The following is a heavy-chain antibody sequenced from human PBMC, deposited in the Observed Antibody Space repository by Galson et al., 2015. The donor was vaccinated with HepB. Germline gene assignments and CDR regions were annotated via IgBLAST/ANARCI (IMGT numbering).Heavy chain of an antibody. V-gene: IGHV1-18*04. CDR1: GYTFTSYG. CDR3: ARDGGGEEQQLGGY. J-gene: IGHJ4*02. D-gene: IGHD6-13*01. Sequence: VKVSCKASGYTFTSYGIRWVRQAPGQGLEWMGWISAYNGNTNYAQKLQGRVTMTTYTSTRTAYMELRSLRPDDTAVYYCARDGGGEEQQLGGYWGQVTLVTVSS. CDR2: ISAYNGNT.